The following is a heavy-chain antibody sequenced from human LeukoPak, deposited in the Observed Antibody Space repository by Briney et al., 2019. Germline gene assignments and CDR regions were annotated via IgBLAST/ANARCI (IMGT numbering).Heavy chain of an antibody. CDR1: GITVSNNY. J-gene: IGHJ2*01. V-gene: IGHV3-53*01. CDR2: MYVGGRT. Sequence: GGSLRLSCAASGITVSNNYMSWVRQAPGKGLDWVSVMYVGGRTFYADSVQGRSTISRDNSKNTLYLQMNSLRVEDTAVYYCAREGHLGKYFDLWGRGTQVTVSS. CDR3: AREGHLGKYFDL. D-gene: IGHD3-16*01.